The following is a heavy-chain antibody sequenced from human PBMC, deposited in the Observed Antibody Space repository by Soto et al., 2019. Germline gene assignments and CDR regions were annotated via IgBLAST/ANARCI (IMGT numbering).Heavy chain of an antibody. CDR3: ARDRRDYYGSGSYYPYYYGMDV. CDR1: GFTVSSNY. CDR2: IYSGGST. V-gene: IGHV3-53*01. J-gene: IGHJ6*02. Sequence: GGSLRLSCAPSGFTVSSNYMSWVRQARGKGLEWVSVIYSGGSTYYADSVKGRFTISRDNSKNTLYLQMNSLRAEDTAVYYCARDRRDYYGSGSYYPYYYGMDVWGQGTTVTVSS. D-gene: IGHD3-10*01.